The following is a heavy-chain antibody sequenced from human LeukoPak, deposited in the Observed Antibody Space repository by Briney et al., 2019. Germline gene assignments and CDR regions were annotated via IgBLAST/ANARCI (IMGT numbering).Heavy chain of an antibody. CDR2: IKADGSSA. V-gene: IGHV3-74*01. CDR3: ANEIRPNDY. D-gene: IGHD4-17*01. Sequence: GGSLRLSCAASGFSFSSYWMHWVRQAPGKGLVWVSRIKADGSSATYADSVKGRFTISRDNSKNTLYLQMNSLRAEDTAVYYCANEIRPNDYWGQGTQVTVSS. CDR1: GFSFSSYW. J-gene: IGHJ4*02.